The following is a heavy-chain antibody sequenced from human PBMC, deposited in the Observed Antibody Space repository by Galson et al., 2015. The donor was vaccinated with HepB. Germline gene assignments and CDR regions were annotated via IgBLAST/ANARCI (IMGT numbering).Heavy chain of an antibody. D-gene: IGHD2-8*02. CDR1: AYTDHSHS. CDR2: FSGYSDHT. CDR3: ARPRASAGDTVGWFDP. J-gene: IGHJ5*02. V-gene: IGHV1-18*04. Sequence: SVKVSAQASAYTDHSHSSIWVPQAQRQDLEGGGWFSGYSDHTKHAHKVQGRVTLTTDTSTSTAYMELRSLRSDEPAMYYCARPRASAGDTVGWFDPWGQGTLVIVSS.